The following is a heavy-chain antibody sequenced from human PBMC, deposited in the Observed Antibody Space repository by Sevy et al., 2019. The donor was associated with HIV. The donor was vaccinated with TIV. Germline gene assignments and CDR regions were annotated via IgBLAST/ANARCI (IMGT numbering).Heavy chain of an antibody. Sequence: GGSLRLSCAVSGFTFTNAWMGWVRQAPGKGLEWVGRIRSNTDGGTTDYAAPLKGRFTISRHDSKNTLYLQMNILKSADTAVYYCTTDREYGDYKGGFDYWGQRTLVTVSS. CDR1: GFTFTNAW. V-gene: IGHV3-15*01. D-gene: IGHD4-17*01. CDR3: TTDREYGDYKGGFDY. J-gene: IGHJ4*02. CDR2: IRSNTDGGTT.